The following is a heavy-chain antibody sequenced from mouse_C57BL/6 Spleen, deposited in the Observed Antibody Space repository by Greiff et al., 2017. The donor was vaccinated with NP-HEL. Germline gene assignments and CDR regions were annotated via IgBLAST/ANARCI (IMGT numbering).Heavy chain of an antibody. D-gene: IGHD3-2*02. Sequence: VQVVESGAELVKPGASVKISCKASGYAFSSYWMNWVKQRPGKGLEWIGQIYPGDGDTNYNGKFKGKATLTADKSSSTAYMQLSSLTSEDSAVYFCARDSSGYVDFDYWGQGTTLTVSS. J-gene: IGHJ2*01. CDR2: IYPGDGDT. V-gene: IGHV1-80*01. CDR1: GYAFSSYW. CDR3: ARDSSGYVDFDY.